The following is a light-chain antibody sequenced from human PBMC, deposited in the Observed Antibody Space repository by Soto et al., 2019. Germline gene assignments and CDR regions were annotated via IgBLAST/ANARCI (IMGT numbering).Light chain of an antibody. J-gene: IGKJ1*01. V-gene: IGKV1-5*03. CDR3: QQYNDNWT. CDR1: QSVSRW. CDR2: KAS. Sequence: DIPMTQSPSTLSASVGDRVTITCRASQSVSRWLAWYQQKPGKAPKLLIYKASTLESGVPSRFSGSGSGTVFTLAISSLQPDDSATYYCQQYNDNWTFGQGTKVEIK.